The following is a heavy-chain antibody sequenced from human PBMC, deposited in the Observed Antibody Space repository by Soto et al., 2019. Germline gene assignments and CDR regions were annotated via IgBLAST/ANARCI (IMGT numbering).Heavy chain of an antibody. CDR2: IYYSGST. V-gene: IGHV4-59*05. CDR3: ARVGGFGATTIDY. Sequence: SETLSLTCTVSGGSISSYYWSWIRQPPGKGLEWIGSIYYSGSTYYNPSLKSRVTISVDTSKNQFSLKLSSVTAADTAVYYCARVGGFGATTIDYWGQGTLVTSPQ. J-gene: IGHJ4*02. CDR1: GGSISSYY. D-gene: IGHD3-10*01.